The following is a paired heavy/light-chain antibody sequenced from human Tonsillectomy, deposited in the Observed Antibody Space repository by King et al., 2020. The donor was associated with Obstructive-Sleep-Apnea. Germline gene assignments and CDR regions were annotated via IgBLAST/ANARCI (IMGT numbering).Heavy chain of an antibody. V-gene: IGHV3-30*02. CDR2: IQYDGNNQ. D-gene: IGHD2-2*01. CDR1: GFTLSTHG. J-gene: IGHJ4*02. Sequence: QEQLVESGGGVVQPGRSLRLSCEASGFTLSTHGMHWVRQAPGKGLEWVAFIQYDGNNQYYADSVKGRFIISRDNSKNTLYLQMNSLRAEDTAVYYCARDLSAYCSSTSCYGLFDFWGQGTLVTVSS. CDR3: ARDLSAYCSSTSCYGLFDF.
Light chain of an antibody. V-gene: IGLV3-21*01. Sequence: SYVLTQPPSVSVAPGKTARITCGENSIGSKSVHWYQQKPGQAPVLVIYYDSDRPSGIPERVSGSNSGNTATLTISRVEAGDEADYYCQVWDTSSDHPGVFGTGTKVTVL. CDR3: QVWDTSSDHPGV. CDR2: YDS. CDR1: SIGSKS. J-gene: IGLJ1*01.